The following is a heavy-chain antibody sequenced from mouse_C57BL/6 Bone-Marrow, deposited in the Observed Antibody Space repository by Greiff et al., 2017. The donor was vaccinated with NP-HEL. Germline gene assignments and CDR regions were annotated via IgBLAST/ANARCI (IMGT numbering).Heavy chain of an antibody. D-gene: IGHD2-4*01. V-gene: IGHV1-64*01. CDR3: ARSDYDYDEGDY. CDR1: GYTFTSYW. Sequence: QVQLQQPGAELVKPGASVKLSCKASGYTFTSYWMHWVKQRPGRGLEWIGMIHPNSGSTNYNEKFKSKATLTVDKSSSTAYMQLSSLTSEDSAVYYCARSDYDYDEGDYWGQGTTLTVSS. J-gene: IGHJ2*01. CDR2: IHPNSGST.